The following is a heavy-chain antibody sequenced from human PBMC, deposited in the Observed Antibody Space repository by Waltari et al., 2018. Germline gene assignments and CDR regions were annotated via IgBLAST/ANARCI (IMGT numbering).Heavy chain of an antibody. V-gene: IGHV3-23*04. CDR3: AKDADYDFWSGYHYGMDV. D-gene: IGHD3-3*01. CDR2: SSGSGGST. J-gene: IGHJ6*02. CDR1: GFTFSSYA. Sequence: EVQLVESGGGLVQPGGSLRLSCAASGFTFSSYAMSWVRQAPGKGVEWVSASSGSGGSTYYAESVKGRFTISRDNSKNTLYLQMNSLRAEDTAVYYCAKDADYDFWSGYHYGMDVWGQGTTVTVSS.